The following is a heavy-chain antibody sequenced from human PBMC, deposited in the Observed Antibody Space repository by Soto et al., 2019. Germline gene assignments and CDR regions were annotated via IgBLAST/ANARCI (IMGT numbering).Heavy chain of an antibody. CDR3: ARPRSFYGDYYNWFDP. Sequence: PSETLSLTCTVSGGSISSSSYYWGWIRQPPGKGLEWIGSIYYSGSTYYNPSLKSRVTISVDTSKNQFSLKLSSVTAADTAVYYCARPRSFYGDYYNWFDPWGQGTLVTVSS. CDR2: IYYSGST. CDR1: GGSISSSSYY. V-gene: IGHV4-39*01. J-gene: IGHJ5*02. D-gene: IGHD4-17*01.